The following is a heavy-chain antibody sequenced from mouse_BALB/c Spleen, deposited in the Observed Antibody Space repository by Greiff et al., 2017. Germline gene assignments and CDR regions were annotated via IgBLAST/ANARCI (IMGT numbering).Heavy chain of an antibody. CDR3: ARGRGDAPYAMDY. V-gene: IGHV5-6-5*01. CDR2: ISSGGST. D-gene: IGHD2-13*01. CDR1: GFTFSSYA. Sequence: EVHLVESGGGLVKPGGSLKLSCAASGFTFSSYAMSWVRQTPEKRLEWVASISSGGSTYYPDSVKGRFTISRDNARNILYLQMSSLRSEDTAMYYCARGRGDAPYAMDYWGQGTSVTVSS. J-gene: IGHJ4*01.